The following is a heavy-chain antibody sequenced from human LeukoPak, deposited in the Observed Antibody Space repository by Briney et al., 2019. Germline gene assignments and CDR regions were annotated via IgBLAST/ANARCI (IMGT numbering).Heavy chain of an antibody. J-gene: IGHJ4*02. D-gene: IGHD5-18*01. CDR2: INPNSGGT. Sequence: GASVKVSFKASGYTFTDYFMHWVRQAPGQGLEWMGWINPNSGGTHYAQKFQGRVTMTRDTSISTAYMELSRLRSDDTAVYYCARDPGYSSPRGDYWGQGTLVTVSS. V-gene: IGHV1-2*02. CDR3: ARDPGYSSPRGDY. CDR1: GYTFTDYF.